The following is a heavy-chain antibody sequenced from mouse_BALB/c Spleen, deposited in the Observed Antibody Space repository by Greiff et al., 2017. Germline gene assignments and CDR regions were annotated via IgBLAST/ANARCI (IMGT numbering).Heavy chain of an antibody. CDR1: GYTFTSYW. Sequence: VQLQQPGAELVRPGASVKLSCKASGYTFTSYWINWVKQRPGQGLEWIGNIYPSDSYTNYNQKFKDKATLTVDKSSSTAYMQLSSPTSEDSAVYYCTRYDFSFAYWGQGTLVTVSA. CDR2: IYPSDSYT. V-gene: IGHV1-69*02. CDR3: TRYDFSFAY. J-gene: IGHJ3*01. D-gene: IGHD2-4*01.